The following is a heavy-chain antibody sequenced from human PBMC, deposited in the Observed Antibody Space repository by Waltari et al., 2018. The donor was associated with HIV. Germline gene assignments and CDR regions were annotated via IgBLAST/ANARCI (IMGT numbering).Heavy chain of an antibody. CDR1: GYPFTQYG. V-gene: IGHV1-18*04. CDR2: NSTYNLNT. J-gene: IGHJ3*02. D-gene: IGHD2-15*01. CDR3: AREGFCRGGSCYSGAVDI. Sequence: QVQLVQSGTEVKKPGASVKVSCKASGYPFTQYGISWVRQAPGQGLEWMGLNSTYNLNTNYAQKFQGRITPTRDTSTSTVYMEPMGLASYGTAVYYCAREGFCRGGSCYSGAVDIWGQGTLVTVSS.